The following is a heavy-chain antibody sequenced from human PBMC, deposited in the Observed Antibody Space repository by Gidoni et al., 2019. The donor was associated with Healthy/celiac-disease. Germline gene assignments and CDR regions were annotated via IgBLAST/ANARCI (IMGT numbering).Heavy chain of an antibody. CDR3: ARGDSAEGNAFDI. CDR2: IWSDGSNK. V-gene: IGHV3-33*01. D-gene: IGHD4-4*01. J-gene: IGHJ3*02. CDR1: GCPFSNYD. Sequence: QVQLVESGGGVVQPGKSLRLSCAASGCPFSNYDMHWVRQAPGKGLEWVAIIWSDGSNKFHADSVKGRFSISRDNSRNTLYLLLNSLRAEDTAVYYCARGDSAEGNAFDIWGQGTMVTVSS.